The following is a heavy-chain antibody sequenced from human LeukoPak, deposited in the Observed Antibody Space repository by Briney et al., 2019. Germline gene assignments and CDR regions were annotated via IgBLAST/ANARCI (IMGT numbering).Heavy chain of an antibody. CDR2: ISGSGGST. D-gene: IGHD6-13*01. CDR3: AKAAPSCSSWYCGMDV. Sequence: GGSLRLSCAASGFTFNNYAMNWVRQAPGKGLEWVSGISGSGGSTDYADSVKGRFTISRDNSKNTLYLQMNSLRAEDTAVYYCAKAAPSCSSWYCGMDVWGQGTTVTVSS. V-gene: IGHV3-23*01. J-gene: IGHJ6*02. CDR1: GFTFNNYA.